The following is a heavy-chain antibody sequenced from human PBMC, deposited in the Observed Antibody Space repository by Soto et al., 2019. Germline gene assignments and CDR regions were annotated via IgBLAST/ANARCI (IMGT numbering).Heavy chain of an antibody. CDR1: GYSFAGYW. Sequence: PGESLKISCKGSGYSFAGYWITWVRQKPGKGLEWMGRIDPSDSQTYYSPSFRGHVTISATRSITTVFLQWSSLRASDTAMYYCARQIYDSDTGPNFQYYFDSWGQGTPVTVSS. CDR2: IDPSDSQT. J-gene: IGHJ4*02. CDR3: ARQIYDSDTGPNFQYYFDS. D-gene: IGHD3-22*01. V-gene: IGHV5-10-1*01.